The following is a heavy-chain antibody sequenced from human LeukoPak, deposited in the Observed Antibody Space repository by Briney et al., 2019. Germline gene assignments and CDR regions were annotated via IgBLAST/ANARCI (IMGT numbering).Heavy chain of an antibody. V-gene: IGHV3-30*18. D-gene: IGHD5-12*01. CDR3: AKGRGYSGPVDY. J-gene: IGHJ4*02. CDR2: ISYDGSNK. CDR1: GFTFSSYG. Sequence: PGGSLRLSCAASGFTFSSYGMHWVRQAPGKGLEWVAVISYDGSNKYYADSVKGRFTISRDNSKNTLYLQMNSLRAEDTAVYYCAKGRGYSGPVDYWGQGTLVTVSS.